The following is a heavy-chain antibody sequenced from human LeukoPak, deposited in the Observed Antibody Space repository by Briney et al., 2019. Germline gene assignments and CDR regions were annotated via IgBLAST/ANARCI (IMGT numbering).Heavy chain of an antibody. J-gene: IGHJ3*02. CDR1: GGSISSYY. D-gene: IGHD1-26*01. CDR2: IYTSGST. V-gene: IGHV4-4*07. Sequence: SETLSLTCTVSGGSISSYYWNWIRQPAGKGLEWIGRIYTSGSTNYNPSLKSRITMSVDTSKKQFSLKLSSVTAADTAVYYRATSYSGSYYDAFDIWGQGTMVTVSS. CDR3: ATSYSGSYYDAFDI.